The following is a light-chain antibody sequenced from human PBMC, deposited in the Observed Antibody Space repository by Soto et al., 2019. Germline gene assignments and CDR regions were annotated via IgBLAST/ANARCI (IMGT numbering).Light chain of an antibody. V-gene: IGKV3-20*01. CDR2: GAS. J-gene: IGKJ4*01. CDR3: QQYNNWPRVT. Sequence: EIVLTHSPGTLSLSPGERATLSCRAIQSVSNNYLAWYQQKPGQAPRLLIYGASNRATGIPDRFSGSGSGTDFTLTISRLEPEDFAVYYCQQYNNWPRVTFGGGTKVDIK. CDR1: QSVSNNY.